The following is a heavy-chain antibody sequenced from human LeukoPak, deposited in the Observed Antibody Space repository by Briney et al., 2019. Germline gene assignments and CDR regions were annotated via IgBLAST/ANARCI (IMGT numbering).Heavy chain of an antibody. CDR1: GGSISSGSYY. CDR3: ARSMVRGVIKQD. CDR2: IYTSGST. Sequence: SETLSLTCTVSGGSISSGSYYWSWIRQPAGKGLEWIGRIYTSGSTNYNPSLKSRVTISVDTSKNQFSLKLSSVTAADTAVYYCARSMVRGVIKQDWGQGTLVTVSS. D-gene: IGHD3-10*01. V-gene: IGHV4-61*02. J-gene: IGHJ4*02.